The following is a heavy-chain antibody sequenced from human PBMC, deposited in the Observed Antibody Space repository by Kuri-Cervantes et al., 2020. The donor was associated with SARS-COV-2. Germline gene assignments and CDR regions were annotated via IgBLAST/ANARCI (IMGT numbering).Heavy chain of an antibody. V-gene: IGHV1-18*01. CDR2: ISVYNGYT. Sequence: ASVKVSCKASGYTFNNYGINWVRQAPGQGLEWMGWISVYNGYTKFAQKFQGRVTMTTDTSTSTAYTELRSLKSDDTAVYYCARDVSPYCTSSSCFRGKWVDPWGQGTLVTVSS. CDR1: GYTFNNYG. D-gene: IGHD2-2*01. J-gene: IGHJ5*02. CDR3: ARDVSPYCTSSSCFRGKWVDP.